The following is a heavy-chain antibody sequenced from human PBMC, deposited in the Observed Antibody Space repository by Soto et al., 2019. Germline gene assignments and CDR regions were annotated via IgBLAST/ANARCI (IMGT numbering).Heavy chain of an antibody. CDR1: GGSFSGYY. Sequence: PSETLSLTCAVYGGSFSGYYWSWIRQPPGKGLGWIGEINHSGSTNYNPSLKSRVTISVDTSKNQFSLKLSSVTAADTAVYYCARGKVAAATRTFDYWGQGTLVTVYS. CDR2: INHSGST. J-gene: IGHJ4*02. V-gene: IGHV4-34*01. D-gene: IGHD6-13*01. CDR3: ARGKVAAATRTFDY.